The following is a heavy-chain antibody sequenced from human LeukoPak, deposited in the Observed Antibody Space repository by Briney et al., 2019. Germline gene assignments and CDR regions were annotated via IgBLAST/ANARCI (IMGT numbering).Heavy chain of an antibody. V-gene: IGHV3-23*01. Sequence: GGSLRLSCVASGFTFSVHAMGWVRQAPGKGLEWVSALATSGANTYYADSVKGRFTISRDNSKRTVFLQTDSLRGEDTAVYYCANGGYYSLDSWGQGTLVTVSS. CDR2: LATSGANT. CDR1: GFTFSVHA. J-gene: IGHJ4*02. D-gene: IGHD2-15*01. CDR3: ANGGYYSLDS.